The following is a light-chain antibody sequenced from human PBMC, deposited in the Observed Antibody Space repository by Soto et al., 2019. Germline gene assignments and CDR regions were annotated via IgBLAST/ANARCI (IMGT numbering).Light chain of an antibody. CDR2: DTS. Sequence: EIVLPQSPAPLSLSPGERATLSCRASQSLGYDLAWFQQKHGQAPRLLIYDTSNRAAGIPDRFSGSGSGTDFTLTISSLAPEDFAGYYCQQRRDWPLTCGGGTKVEIK. CDR3: QQRRDWPLT. V-gene: IGKV3-11*01. J-gene: IGKJ4*01. CDR1: QSLGYD.